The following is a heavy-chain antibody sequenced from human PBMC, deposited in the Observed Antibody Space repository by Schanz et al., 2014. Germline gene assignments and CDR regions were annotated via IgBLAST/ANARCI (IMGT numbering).Heavy chain of an antibody. V-gene: IGHV3-30*18. Sequence: QVQLVESGGGVVQPGRSLRLSCAGSGFSFSDYGMHWVRQAPGRGLEWVAVISYHGSERYYADSVKGRFTISRDNSKNTLYLQMNSLTTYYTAVYFCAKSYDTSGYSGFDYWGQGTLVTVSS. J-gene: IGHJ4*02. CDR2: ISYHGSER. CDR3: AKSYDTSGYSGFDY. CDR1: GFSFSDYG. D-gene: IGHD3-22*01.